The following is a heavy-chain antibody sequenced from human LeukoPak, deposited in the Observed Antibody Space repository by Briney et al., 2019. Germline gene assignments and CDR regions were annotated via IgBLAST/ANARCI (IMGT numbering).Heavy chain of an antibody. CDR2: VYYSGST. CDR3: ARSLHWNDPFDS. CDR1: GGSISNSY. Sequence: NPSETLSLTCIVSGGSISNSYWSWIRQPPGKGLEWIGYVYYSGSTNYNPSLKGRVTISVDRSKTQFSLKLTSVTAADTALYHCARSLHWNDPFDSWGQGTLVTVSS. V-gene: IGHV4-59*01. D-gene: IGHD1-1*01. J-gene: IGHJ4*02.